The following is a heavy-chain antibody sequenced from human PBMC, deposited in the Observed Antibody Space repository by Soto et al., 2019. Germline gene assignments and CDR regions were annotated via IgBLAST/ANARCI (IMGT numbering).Heavy chain of an antibody. Sequence: QVQLVQFGAEVKKPGSSVKVSCKDSGGTFSSYTISWVRQAPGQGLEWMGRIIPILGIANYAQKFQGRVTITDDKSTSPAYMELSSLISEDTAVYYCARALGSWYYYRDVWGKGTTVTVSS. CDR2: IIPILGIA. J-gene: IGHJ6*03. CDR3: ARALGSWYYYRDV. V-gene: IGHV1-69*02. CDR1: GGTFSSYT. D-gene: IGHD3-10*01.